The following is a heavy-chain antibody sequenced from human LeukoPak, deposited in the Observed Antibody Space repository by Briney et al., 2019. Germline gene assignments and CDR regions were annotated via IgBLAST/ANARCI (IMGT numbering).Heavy chain of an antibody. CDR2: IYYSGST. CDR1: GGSISSYY. V-gene: IGHV4-59*08. Sequence: PSETLSLTCTVSGGSISSYYWSWIRQPPGKGLEWIGYIYYSGSTNYNPSPKSRVTISVDTSKNQFSLKLSSVTAADTAIYYCARQSSHYYGSGTFRHFDYWGQGTLVTVSS. J-gene: IGHJ4*02. CDR3: ARQSSHYYGSGTFRHFDY. D-gene: IGHD3-10*01.